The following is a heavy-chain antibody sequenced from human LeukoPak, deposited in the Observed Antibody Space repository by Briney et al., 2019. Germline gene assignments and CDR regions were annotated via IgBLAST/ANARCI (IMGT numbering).Heavy chain of an antibody. CDR2: INSDGSSI. D-gene: IGHD5-18*01. CDR3: ARGYDF. V-gene: IGHV3-74*01. Sequence: PGGSLRLSCAASGFTFSTYWIHWVRQAPGKGLVWVSRINSDGSSINYADSVKGRFTISRDNAKKTVYLQMNSLRVEDTAVYYCARGYDFWGQGTLVTVSS. CDR1: GFTFSTYW. J-gene: IGHJ4*02.